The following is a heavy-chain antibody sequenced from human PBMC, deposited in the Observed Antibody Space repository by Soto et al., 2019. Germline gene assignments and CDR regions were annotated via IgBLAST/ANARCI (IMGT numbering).Heavy chain of an antibody. D-gene: IGHD2-21*02. CDR2: VGYNGDA. CDR1: GGSINYYY. CDR3: ARWGGDFLNAFHX. J-gene: IGHJ3*01. Sequence: SETLSLTCAVSGGSINYYYWNWIRKAPGEGLEWIFFVGYNGDARYNHSLKSRVTLSVETSKKQFSLKLSSVNAADTAVYYCARWGGDFLNAFHXWGQVTMVTIS. V-gene: IGHV4-59*01.